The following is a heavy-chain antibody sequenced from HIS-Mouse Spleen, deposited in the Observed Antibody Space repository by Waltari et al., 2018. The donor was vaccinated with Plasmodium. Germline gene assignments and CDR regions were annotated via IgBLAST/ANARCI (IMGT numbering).Heavy chain of an antibody. Sequence: QLQLQESGPGLVKPSETLSITCTVSGGPISRSRYYGGWIRQPQGTGLEWIGSIYYSGSTYYNPSLKSRVTISVDTSKNQFSLKLSSVTAADTAVYYCASLPRVEEVTTPFYYYYYGMDVWGQGTTVTVSS. J-gene: IGHJ6*02. D-gene: IGHD4-4*01. CDR2: IYYSGST. V-gene: IGHV4-39*01. CDR1: GGPISRSRYY. CDR3: ASLPRVEEVTTPFYYYYYGMDV.